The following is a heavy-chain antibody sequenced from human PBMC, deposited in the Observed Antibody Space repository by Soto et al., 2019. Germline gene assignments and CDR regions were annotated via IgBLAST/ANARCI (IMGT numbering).Heavy chain of an antibody. CDR3: ARLPQDYYYHGMDV. CDR1: GYSFSTFW. J-gene: IGHJ6*02. Sequence: GESLKISCKGSGYSFSTFWIGWVRQMPGKGLEWMGIIYPSDSDTRYSPSFQGQVTISADKSSRTAYLQWSSLKASDSAMYYCARLPQDYYYHGMDVWGQGTKVTVSS. CDR2: IYPSDSDT. V-gene: IGHV5-51*01.